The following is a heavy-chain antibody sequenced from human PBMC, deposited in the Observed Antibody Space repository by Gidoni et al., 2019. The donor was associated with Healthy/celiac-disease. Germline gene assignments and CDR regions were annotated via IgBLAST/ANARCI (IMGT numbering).Heavy chain of an antibody. V-gene: IGHV4-39*01. CDR1: GGSISSSSYY. CDR3: ARGYCSSTSCYWGENWFDP. Sequence: QLQLQESGPGLVKPSETLSLTCTVSGGSISSSSYYWGWIRQPPGKGLEWIGSIYYSGSTYYNPSLKSRVTISVDTSKNQFSLKLSSVTAADTAVYYCARGYCSSTSCYWGENWFDPWGQGTLVTVSS. CDR2: IYYSGST. D-gene: IGHD2-2*01. J-gene: IGHJ5*02.